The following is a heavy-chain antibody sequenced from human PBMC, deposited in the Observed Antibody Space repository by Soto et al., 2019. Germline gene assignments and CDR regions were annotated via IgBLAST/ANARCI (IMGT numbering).Heavy chain of an antibody. D-gene: IGHD1-26*01. CDR1: GFTFSPYG. CDR3: AEDLCGSYPYRYYYYGMDI. CDR2: ISYDGSTK. Sequence: QVQLVESGGGVVQPGRSLRLPCAASGFTFSPYGMHWVRQAPGKGLEWVAVISYDGSTKYYADSVKGRFTISRDNSNNTGYLQMNSLRADDTAVYYCAEDLCGSYPYRYYYYGMDIWGQGTTVIVSS. V-gene: IGHV3-30*18. J-gene: IGHJ6*02.